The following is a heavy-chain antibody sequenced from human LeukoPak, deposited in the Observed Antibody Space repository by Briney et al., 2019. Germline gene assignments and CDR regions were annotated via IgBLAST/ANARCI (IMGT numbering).Heavy chain of an antibody. CDR3: ARNLMRTLGGPIEIFEY. CDR2: INPNSGGT. CDR1: GYTFTGYY. D-gene: IGHD3-16*02. V-gene: IGHV1-2*02. Sequence: ASVKVSCKASGYTFTGYYMHWVRQAPGQGLEWMGWINPNSGGTNYAQKFQGRVTMTTDTSTSTAYMELRSLRSDDTAVYYCARNLMRTLGGPIEIFEYWGQGTPVIVSS. J-gene: IGHJ4*02.